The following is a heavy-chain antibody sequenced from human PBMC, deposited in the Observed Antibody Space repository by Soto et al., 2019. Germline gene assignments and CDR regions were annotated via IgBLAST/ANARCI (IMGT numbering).Heavy chain of an antibody. CDR2: INAGNGDT. CDR1: GYTFNTYA. Sequence: QVQLVQSGAEVKKPGASVKVSCKASGYTFNTYAIHWVRQAPGQRLEWMGWINAGNGDTKYSQKFQGRVTITRDTSASTAYMELSSLRSEDTTIYCCARSAGSGYSAFDIWGQGTMVTVSS. V-gene: IGHV1-3*01. D-gene: IGHD3-22*01. J-gene: IGHJ3*02. CDR3: ARSAGSGYSAFDI.